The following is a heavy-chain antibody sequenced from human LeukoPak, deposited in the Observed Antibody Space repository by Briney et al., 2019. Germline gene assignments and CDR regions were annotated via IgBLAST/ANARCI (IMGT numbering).Heavy chain of an antibody. Sequence: GGSLRLSCAASGFTLSSYAMSWVRQAPGKGLEWVSAISGSGGSTYYADSVKGRFTISRDNSKNTLYLQMNSLRAEDTAVYYCAKDKNVVVPAAILGDPWGQGTLVTVSS. CDR1: GFTLSSYA. D-gene: IGHD2-2*01. CDR3: AKDKNVVVPAAILGDP. CDR2: ISGSGGST. J-gene: IGHJ5*02. V-gene: IGHV3-23*01.